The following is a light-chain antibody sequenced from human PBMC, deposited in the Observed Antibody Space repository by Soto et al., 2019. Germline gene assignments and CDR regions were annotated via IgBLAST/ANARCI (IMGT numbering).Light chain of an antibody. V-gene: IGKV3-20*01. CDR3: QQYCSSPYT. CDR2: GAS. J-gene: IGKJ2*01. Sequence: EIVLTPSPGTLSLSPGERATLSCRARQSVSSSYLAWYQQKPGQAPRLLIYGASSRATGIPDRFSGSGSGTDFTLTISRLEPEDFAVYYCQQYCSSPYTFGQGTKLEIK. CDR1: QSVSSSY.